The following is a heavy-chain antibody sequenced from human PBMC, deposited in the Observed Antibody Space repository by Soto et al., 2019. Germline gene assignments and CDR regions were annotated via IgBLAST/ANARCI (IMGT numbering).Heavy chain of an antibody. D-gene: IGHD5-12*01. CDR1: GFTLSGSA. CDR2: IRTKANNYAT. V-gene: IGHV3-73*02. CDR3: TTRKSPWIY. J-gene: IGHJ6*02. Sequence: EVQLVESGGGLVQPGGSLKLSCAASGFTLSGSAIHWVRQASGQGLEWVGRIRTKANNYATAFGASVKGSFTIYRDESKNTAYLQMNSLKSEDTAVYYCTTRKSPWIYWGQGTTVTVSS.